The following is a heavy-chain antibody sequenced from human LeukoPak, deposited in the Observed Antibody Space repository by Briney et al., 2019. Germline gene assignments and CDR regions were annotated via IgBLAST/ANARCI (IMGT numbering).Heavy chain of an antibody. V-gene: IGHV4-34*01. CDR2: INHSGST. D-gene: IGHD6-13*01. CDR1: GGSFSGYY. Sequence: SETLSLTCAVYGGSFSGYYWSWIRQPPGKGLEWIGEINHSGSTNYNPSLKSRVTISVDTSKNQFSLKLSSVTAADTAVYYCARLDSSSWYWFDPWGQGTLVTVSS. J-gene: IGHJ5*02. CDR3: ARLDSSSWYWFDP.